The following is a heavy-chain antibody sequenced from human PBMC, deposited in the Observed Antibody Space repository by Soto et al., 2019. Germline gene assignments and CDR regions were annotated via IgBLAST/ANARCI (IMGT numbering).Heavy chain of an antibody. D-gene: IGHD3-3*01. V-gene: IGHV3-48*03. CDR1: GFTFSSYE. J-gene: IGHJ4*02. CDR2: ISSSGSTI. Sequence: GSLRLSCAASGFTFSSYEMNWVRQAPGKRLEWVSYISSSGSTIYYADSVKGRFTISRDNAKNSLYLQMNSLRAEDTAVYYCARGGGFLEWLLPFDYWGQGTLVTVSS. CDR3: ARGGGFLEWLLPFDY.